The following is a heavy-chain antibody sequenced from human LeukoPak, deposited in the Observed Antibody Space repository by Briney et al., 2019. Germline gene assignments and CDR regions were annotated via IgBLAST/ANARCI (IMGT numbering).Heavy chain of an antibody. CDR3: ARPRHYGPGYVRPFDI. Sequence: PSETLSLTCAVYGGSFSGYYWSWIRQPPGKGLEWIGEINHSGSTNYNPSLKSRVTISVDTSKNQFSLKLSSVTAADTAVYYCARPRHYGPGYVRPFDIWGQGTMVTVSS. V-gene: IGHV4-34*01. J-gene: IGHJ3*02. D-gene: IGHD3-10*01. CDR1: GGSFSGYY. CDR2: INHSGST.